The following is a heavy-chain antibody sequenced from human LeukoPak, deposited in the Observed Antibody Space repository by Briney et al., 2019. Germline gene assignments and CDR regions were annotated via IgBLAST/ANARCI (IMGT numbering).Heavy chain of an antibody. Sequence: WASVKVSCKASGYTFTDYYMHWVRQAPGQGLEWMGWINPNSGGTNYAQKFQGRVTMTRDTSISTAYMELSRLRSDDTAVYYCARIYYDSSGYYYFDYWGQGTLVTVSS. J-gene: IGHJ4*02. CDR3: ARIYYDSSGYYYFDY. CDR2: INPNSGGT. V-gene: IGHV1-2*02. D-gene: IGHD3-22*01. CDR1: GYTFTDYY.